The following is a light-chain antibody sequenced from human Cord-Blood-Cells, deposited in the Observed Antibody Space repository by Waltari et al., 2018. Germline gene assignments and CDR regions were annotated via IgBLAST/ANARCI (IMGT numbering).Light chain of an antibody. Sequence: DIQMTQSPSSLSASVGDRVTIPCRASQSISSYLNWYQQKPGKAPKLLIYAASSLQSGVPSRFSGSGSGTDFTLTISSLQPEDFATYYCQQSYSTPFTFGPRTKVDIK. CDR3: QQSYSTPFT. CDR2: AAS. CDR1: QSISSY. J-gene: IGKJ3*01. V-gene: IGKV1-39*01.